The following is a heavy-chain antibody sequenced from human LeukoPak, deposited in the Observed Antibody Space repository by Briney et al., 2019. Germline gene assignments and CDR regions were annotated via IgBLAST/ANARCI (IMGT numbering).Heavy chain of an antibody. Sequence: GRSLRLSCAASGFTFSSYVMHWVRQAPGKGLEWVAVISYDGSNKYYADSVKGRFTISRDNSKNTLYLQMNSLRAEDTAVYYCAKAISSSWYRGIDYWGQGTLVTVSS. CDR1: GFTFSSYV. V-gene: IGHV3-30*18. CDR3: AKAISSSWYRGIDY. CDR2: ISYDGSNK. D-gene: IGHD6-13*01. J-gene: IGHJ4*02.